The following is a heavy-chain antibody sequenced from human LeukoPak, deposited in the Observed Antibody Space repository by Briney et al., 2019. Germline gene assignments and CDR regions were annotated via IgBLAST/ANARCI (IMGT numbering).Heavy chain of an antibody. CDR3: ARDVSRARLDY. CDR2: IWYDGRNK. Sequence: GGSLRLSCAASGYTFSSHGMFWVHQAPGKGLEWVADIWYDGRNKYYSDSVKGRFTISRDDSKNTLYLQMNSLRAEDTAVYYCARDVSRARLDYWGQGTLVTVSS. V-gene: IGHV3-33*07. J-gene: IGHJ4*02. CDR1: GYTFSSHG. D-gene: IGHD6-13*01.